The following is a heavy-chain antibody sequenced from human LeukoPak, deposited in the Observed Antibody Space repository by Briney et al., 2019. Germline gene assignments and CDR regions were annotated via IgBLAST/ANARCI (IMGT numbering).Heavy chain of an antibody. Sequence: SETLSLTCTVSGGSISSYYWSWIRQPPGKGLEWIGYIYYSESTNYNPSLKSRVTISVDTSKNQFSLKLSSVTAADTAVYYCARGSVEMATIDAYYFDYWGQGTLVTDSS. D-gene: IGHD5-24*01. CDR3: ARGSVEMATIDAYYFDY. CDR1: GGSISSYY. CDR2: IYYSEST. V-gene: IGHV4-59*01. J-gene: IGHJ4*02.